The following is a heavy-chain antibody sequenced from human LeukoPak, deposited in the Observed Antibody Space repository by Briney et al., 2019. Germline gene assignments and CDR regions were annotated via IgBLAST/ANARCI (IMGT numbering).Heavy chain of an antibody. CDR3: ARIGLDALTIFGVPTGGAFDI. Sequence: GESLKISCKGSGYSFTSYWIGWVRPMPGKGLEWMGIIYPGDSDTRYSPSFQGQVTISADKSISTAYLQWSSLKASDTAMYYCARIGLDALTIFGVPTGGAFDIWGQGTMVTVSS. CDR2: IYPGDSDT. V-gene: IGHV5-51*01. D-gene: IGHD3-3*01. J-gene: IGHJ3*02. CDR1: GYSFTSYW.